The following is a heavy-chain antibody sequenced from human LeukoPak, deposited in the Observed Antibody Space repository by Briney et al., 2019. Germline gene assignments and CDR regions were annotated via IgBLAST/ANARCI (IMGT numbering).Heavy chain of an antibody. CDR3: ARGDYYGSGSYFSPLGY. CDR1: GFTFDDYG. V-gene: IGHV3-20*04. Sequence: GGSLRLSCAASGFTFDDYGMSWVRQAPGTGLEGASGINWNGGSTGYADSVKGRFTISRDNAKNSPYLQMNSLRAEDTALYYCARGDYYGSGSYFSPLGYWGQGTLVTVSS. J-gene: IGHJ4*02. D-gene: IGHD3-10*01. CDR2: INWNGGST.